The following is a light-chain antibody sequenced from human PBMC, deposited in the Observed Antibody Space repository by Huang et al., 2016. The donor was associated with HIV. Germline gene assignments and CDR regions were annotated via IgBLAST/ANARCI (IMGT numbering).Light chain of an antibody. CDR2: EAA. J-gene: IGKJ4*01. V-gene: IGKV3-15*01. CDR1: PNVNNN. CDR3: QQYNKWPLS. Sequence: EIGVTQSPATLSVFPGDSATLACRASPNVNNNLAWYLQRPGKAPRLLIYEAATRATGVHARFSGSVSGTEFTLTINSLQSEDFAVYYCQQYNKWPLSFGGGTRVEI.